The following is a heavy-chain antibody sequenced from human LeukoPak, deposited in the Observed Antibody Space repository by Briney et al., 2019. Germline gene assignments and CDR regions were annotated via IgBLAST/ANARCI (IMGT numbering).Heavy chain of an antibody. J-gene: IGHJ6*03. V-gene: IGHV4-34*01. CDR3: ARGYCSGGSCYSYYYYNYMDV. CDR2: INHSGST. CDR1: GGSFSGYY. D-gene: IGHD2-15*01. Sequence: SETLSLTCAVYGGSFSGYYWSWIRQPPGKGLEWIGEINHSGSTNYNPSLKSRVTISVDTSKNQFSLKLSSVTAADTAVYYCARGYCSGGSCYSYYYYNYMDVWGKGTTVTASS.